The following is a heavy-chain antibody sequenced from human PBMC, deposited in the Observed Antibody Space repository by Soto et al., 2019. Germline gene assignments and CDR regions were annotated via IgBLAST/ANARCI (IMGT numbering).Heavy chain of an antibody. CDR3: ARQYSSSWYRFSP. V-gene: IGHV4-39*01. Sequence: QLQLQESGPGLVKPSETLSLTCTVSGGSISSSSYYWGWIRQPPGKGLEWIGSIYYSGSTYYNPSLKSRVPLSVDTSKNQFSLKLSSVTAADTAVYYCARQYSSSWYRFSPWGQGTLVTVSS. CDR1: GGSISSSSYY. D-gene: IGHD6-13*01. J-gene: IGHJ5*02. CDR2: IYYSGST.